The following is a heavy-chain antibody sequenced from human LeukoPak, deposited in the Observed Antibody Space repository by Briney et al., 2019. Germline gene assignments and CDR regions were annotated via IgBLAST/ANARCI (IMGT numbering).Heavy chain of an antibody. CDR3: AKDRRPVDYGSLDY. J-gene: IGHJ4*01. V-gene: IGHV3-53*01. CDR2: IYSGGST. CDR1: GFTVSSNY. Sequence: GGSLRLSCAASGFTVSSNYMSWVRQAPGKGLEWVSVIYSGGSTYYADSVKGRFTISRDNSKNTLYLQMNSLRAEDTAVYYCAKDRRPVDYGSLDYWGQGTLVTVSS. D-gene: IGHD4-17*01.